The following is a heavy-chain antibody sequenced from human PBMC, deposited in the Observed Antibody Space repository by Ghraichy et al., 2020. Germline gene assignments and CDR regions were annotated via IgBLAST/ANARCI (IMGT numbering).Heavy chain of an antibody. Sequence: GESLNISCAASGFTFSSYAMSWVRQAPGKGLEWVSAISGSGGSTYYADSVKGRFTISRDNSKNTLYLQMNSLRAEDTAVYYCAEATVEGYGDGEVYWGQGTLVTVSS. CDR2: ISGSGGST. CDR3: AEATVEGYGDGEVY. J-gene: IGHJ4*02. D-gene: IGHD4-17*01. CDR1: GFTFSSYA. V-gene: IGHV3-23*01.